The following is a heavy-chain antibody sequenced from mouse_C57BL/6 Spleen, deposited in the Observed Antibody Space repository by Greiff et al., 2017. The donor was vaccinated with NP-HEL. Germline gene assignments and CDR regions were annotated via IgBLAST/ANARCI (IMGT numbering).Heavy chain of an antibody. CDR3: ARMRGSSPSYWYFDV. CDR1: GFTFSDYG. Sequence: EVKVVESGGGLVKPGGSLKLSCAASGFTFSDYGMHWVRQAPEKGLEWVAYISSGSSTIYYADTVKGRFTISRDNAKNTLFLQMTSLRSEDTAMYYCARMRGSSPSYWYFDVWGTGTTVTVSS. D-gene: IGHD1-1*01. CDR2: ISSGSSTI. J-gene: IGHJ1*03. V-gene: IGHV5-17*01.